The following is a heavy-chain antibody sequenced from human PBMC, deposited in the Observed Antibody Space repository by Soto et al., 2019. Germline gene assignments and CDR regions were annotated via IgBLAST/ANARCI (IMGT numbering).Heavy chain of an antibody. Sequence: GSLRLSCAASGFTFSSYDMHWVRQATGKGLEWVSAIGTAGDTYYPGSVKGRFTISRENAKNSLYLQMNSLRAGDTAVYYCARESSYDSSGYHFDYWGQGTLVTVSS. CDR2: IGTAGDT. V-gene: IGHV3-13*01. D-gene: IGHD3-22*01. CDR1: GFTFSSYD. CDR3: ARESSYDSSGYHFDY. J-gene: IGHJ4*02.